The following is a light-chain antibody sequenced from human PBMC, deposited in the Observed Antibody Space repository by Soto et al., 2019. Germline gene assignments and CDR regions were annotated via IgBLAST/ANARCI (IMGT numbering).Light chain of an antibody. CDR3: QQYGRSSWT. CDR1: QSLSNSE. CDR2: GAS. V-gene: IGKV3-20*01. Sequence: ESVLTQSPGSLSLSPGERATLCCRASQSLSNSELAWYQQKPCQAPRLXIYGASSRATGIPDRFSGSGSGTDFTLTISRLEPEDFAVYYCQQYGRSSWTFGQGTKVDIK. J-gene: IGKJ1*01.